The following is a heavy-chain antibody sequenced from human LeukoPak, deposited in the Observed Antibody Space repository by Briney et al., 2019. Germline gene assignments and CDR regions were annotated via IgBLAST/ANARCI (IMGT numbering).Heavy chain of an antibody. V-gene: IGHV3-30-3*01. Sequence: PGGSLRLSCAASGFTFSSYAMHWVRQAPGKGLEWVAVISYDGSNKYYADSVKGRFTISRDNSKNTLYLQMNSLRAEDTAVYYCATESVLGYCSSTSCYGGGFDYWGQGTLVTVSS. CDR2: ISYDGSNK. D-gene: IGHD2-2*01. CDR1: GFTFSSYA. J-gene: IGHJ4*02. CDR3: ATESVLGYCSSTSCYGGGFDY.